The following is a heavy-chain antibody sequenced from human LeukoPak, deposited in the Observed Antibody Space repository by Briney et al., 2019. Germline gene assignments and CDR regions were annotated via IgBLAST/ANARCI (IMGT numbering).Heavy chain of an antibody. CDR1: GFTFSRFA. CDR3: EKDANYYDSSGYLIPFDY. D-gene: IGHD3-22*01. V-gene: IGHV3-23*01. J-gene: IGHJ4*02. CDR2: ISGNGHHT. Sequence: PGGSRRLSCSASGFTFSRFAMTWVRQLPGRGLEWASSISGNGHHTYYADSVKGRFSVSRDNSKNILYLQMDSLRADDSALYYCEKDANYYDSSGYLIPFDYWGQGTLVTVSS.